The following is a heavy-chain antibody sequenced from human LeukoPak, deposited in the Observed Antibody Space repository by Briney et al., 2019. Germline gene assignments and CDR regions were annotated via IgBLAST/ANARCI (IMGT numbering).Heavy chain of an antibody. Sequence: GASVKVSCKASGYTFTSYGISWVRQAPGQGLEWMGWISAYNGNTNYAQKLQGRVTMTTDTSTSTAYMELRSLRSDDTAVYYCAGGPLSSGWYGYYYYYGMDVWGQGTTVTVSS. D-gene: IGHD6-19*01. CDR3: AGGPLSSGWYGYYYYYGMDV. CDR2: ISAYNGNT. CDR1: GYTFTSYG. V-gene: IGHV1-18*01. J-gene: IGHJ6*02.